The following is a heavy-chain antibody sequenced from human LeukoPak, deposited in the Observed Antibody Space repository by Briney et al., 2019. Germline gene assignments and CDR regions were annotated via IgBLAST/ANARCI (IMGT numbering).Heavy chain of an antibody. CDR3: ARGGNRYRYDY. J-gene: IGHJ4*02. CDR2: IYYTGNT. Sequence: SETLSLTCTVSGGSISSYYWSWIRQPPGKGLEWIGYIYYTGNTNYNPSLKSRVTMSLDTSKNQFSLKLRSVTAADTAVYYCARGGNRYRYDYWGQGTLVTVSS. V-gene: IGHV4-59*12. CDR1: GGSISSYY. D-gene: IGHD1-14*01.